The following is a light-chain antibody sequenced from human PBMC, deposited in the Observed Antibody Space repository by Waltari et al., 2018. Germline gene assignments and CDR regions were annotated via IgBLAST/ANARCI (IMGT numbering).Light chain of an antibody. V-gene: IGLV3-1*01. CDR3: QAWDSNTVI. CDR1: NLDNKY. Sequence: SYELTQAPSVSVSPGQTASITCSGDNLDNKYVYWYQQKAGQSPVLVIHKATKRPSGIPERFSGSNSGNTATLTISGTQAVDEADYYCQAWDSNTVIFGGGTKLTVL. J-gene: IGLJ2*01. CDR2: KAT.